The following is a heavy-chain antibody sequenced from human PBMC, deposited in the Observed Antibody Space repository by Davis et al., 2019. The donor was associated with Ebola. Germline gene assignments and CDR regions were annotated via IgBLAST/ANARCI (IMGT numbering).Heavy chain of an antibody. CDR3: AKDRSSDWTALGY. CDR2: IRYDGSNE. Sequence: GESLKISCSASGFPFRTYSMDWVRQAPGKGLEWVAFIRYDGSNEYYADSVKGRFTISRDNSKNTLYLQMNSLRPEDTAVYYCAKDRSSDWTALGYWGQGTLVTVSS. D-gene: IGHD6-19*01. V-gene: IGHV3-30*02. J-gene: IGHJ4*02. CDR1: GFPFRTYS.